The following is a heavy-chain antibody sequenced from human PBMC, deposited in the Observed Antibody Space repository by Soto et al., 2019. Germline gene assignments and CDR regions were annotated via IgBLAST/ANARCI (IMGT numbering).Heavy chain of an antibody. Sequence: LRLSCAASGFTFSSYAMTWVRQAPGKGLEWVSVLSGSGGSTYYADSVKGRFTVSRDNSKNTLHLQMNSLRAEDTAVYYCAKPMIPDSMVRGVSSIDYWGQGTLVT. CDR3: AKPMIPDSMVRGVSSIDY. V-gene: IGHV3-23*01. D-gene: IGHD3-10*01. J-gene: IGHJ4*02. CDR1: GFTFSSYA. CDR2: LSGSGGST.